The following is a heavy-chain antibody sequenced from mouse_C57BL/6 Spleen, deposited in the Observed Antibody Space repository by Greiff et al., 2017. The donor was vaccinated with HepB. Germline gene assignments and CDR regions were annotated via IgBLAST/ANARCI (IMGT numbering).Heavy chain of an antibody. CDR3: ARRDYYGSSLSYWYFDV. J-gene: IGHJ1*03. CDR1: GYTFTSYW. V-gene: IGHV1-69*01. D-gene: IGHD1-1*01. CDR2: IDPSDSYT. Sequence: VQLQQSGAELVMPGASVKLSCKASGYTFTSYWMHWVKQRPGQGLEWIGEIDPSDSYTNYNQKFKGKSTLTVDKSSSTAYMQLSSLTSEDSAVYYWARRDYYGSSLSYWYFDVWGTRTTVTVSS.